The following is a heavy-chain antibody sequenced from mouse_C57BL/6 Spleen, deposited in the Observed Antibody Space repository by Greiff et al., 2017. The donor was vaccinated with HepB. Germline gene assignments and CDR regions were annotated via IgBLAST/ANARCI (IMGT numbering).Heavy chain of an antibody. D-gene: IGHD1-1*01. CDR1: GYAFSSSW. V-gene: IGHV1-82*01. J-gene: IGHJ2*01. CDR3: AREGVTTVVAYYFDD. CDR2: IYPGDGDT. Sequence: QVQLQQSGPELVKPGASVKISCKASGYAFSSSWMNWVKQRPGKGLEWIGRIYPGDGDTNYNGKFKGKATLTADKSSSTAYMQLSSLTSEDSAVYFCAREGVTTVVAYYFDDWGKGTTLTVSS.